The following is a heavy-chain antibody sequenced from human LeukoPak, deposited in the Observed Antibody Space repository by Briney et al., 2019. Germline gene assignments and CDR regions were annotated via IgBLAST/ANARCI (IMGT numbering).Heavy chain of an antibody. CDR3: AKDMSRDSSGYPDY. J-gene: IGHJ4*02. CDR1: GFIFDDYA. D-gene: IGHD3-22*01. CDR2: TSWNGGSI. V-gene: IGHV3-9*03. Sequence: PGGSLRLSCAASGFIFDDYAMHWLRQAPGKGLEGVSGTSWNGGSIGYADSVKGRFTISRDNAKNSLYLQMNSLRAEDMALYYCAKDMSRDSSGYPDYWGQGTLVTVSS.